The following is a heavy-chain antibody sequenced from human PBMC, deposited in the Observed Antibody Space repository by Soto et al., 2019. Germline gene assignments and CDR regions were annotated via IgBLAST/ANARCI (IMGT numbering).Heavy chain of an antibody. Sequence: PGGSLRLSCAASGFTFSTYAMSWVRQAPGKGLEWVSAISGTGGSTYYADSVKGRFTISRDNSKNTLYLQMNSLRAEDTAVYYCAKRLTYSSSWYYLDYWGQGTLVTVAS. D-gene: IGHD6-13*01. V-gene: IGHV3-23*01. CDR1: GFTFSTYA. CDR2: ISGTGGST. CDR3: AKRLTYSSSWYYLDY. J-gene: IGHJ4*02.